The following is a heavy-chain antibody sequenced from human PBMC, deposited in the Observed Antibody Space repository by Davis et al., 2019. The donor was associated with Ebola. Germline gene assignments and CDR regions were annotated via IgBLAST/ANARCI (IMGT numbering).Heavy chain of an antibody. CDR3: ARGFLRDGFDI. Sequence: HSQTLSLTCAISGDSVSGNNGAWNWIRQSPSRGLEWLGRTYYYRSKWFIDYAESVRGRIIINPDTSKNQFSLQLNSVTPEDTAVYYCARGFLRDGFDIWGQGTTVTVSS. CDR2: TYYYRSKWFI. CDR1: GDSVSGNNGA. J-gene: IGHJ3*02. D-gene: IGHD3-3*01. V-gene: IGHV6-1*01.